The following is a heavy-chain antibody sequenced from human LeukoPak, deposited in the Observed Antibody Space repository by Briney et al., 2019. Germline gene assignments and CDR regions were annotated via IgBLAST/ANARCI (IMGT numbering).Heavy chain of an antibody. CDR1: GYTFTNYA. J-gene: IGHJ4*02. CDR2: INAGNGNT. D-gene: IGHD4-17*01. CDR3: ARGGHDYGDYRSPQFDY. V-gene: IGHV1-3*01. Sequence: GASVTVSFKGSGYTFTNYAMHWVGQAPGQRLEWMGWINAGNGNTKYSQKFQGRVTITRDTSASTAYMELSSLRSEDTAVYYCARGGHDYGDYRSPQFDYWGQGTLVTVSS.